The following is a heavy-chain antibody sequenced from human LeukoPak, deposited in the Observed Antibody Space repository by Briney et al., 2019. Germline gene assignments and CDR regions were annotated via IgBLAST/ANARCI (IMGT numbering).Heavy chain of an antibody. D-gene: IGHD1-14*01. CDR1: GGTFSSYA. CDR2: IIPILGIA. V-gene: IGHV1-69*04. Sequence: GASVKVSCKASGGTFSSYAISWVRQAPGQGLEWMGRIIPILGIANYAQKFPGRVTITADRSTSTAYMELSSLRSEDTAVYYCAREALSEYYFDYWGQGALVTVSS. J-gene: IGHJ4*02. CDR3: AREALSEYYFDY.